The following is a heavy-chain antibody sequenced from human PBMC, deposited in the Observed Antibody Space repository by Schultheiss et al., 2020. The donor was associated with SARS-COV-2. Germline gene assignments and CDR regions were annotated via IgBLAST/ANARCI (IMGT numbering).Heavy chain of an antibody. Sequence: SETLSLTCAVSGGSISSSNWWSWVRQPPGKGLEWIGEIYHSGSTNYNPSLKSRVTISVDKSKNQFSLKLSSVTAADTAVYYCATSPYYDFWSGVYYYGMDVWGQGTTVTVSS. CDR3: ATSPYYDFWSGVYYYGMDV. J-gene: IGHJ6*02. D-gene: IGHD3-3*01. V-gene: IGHV4-4*02. CDR1: GGSISSSNW. CDR2: IYHSGST.